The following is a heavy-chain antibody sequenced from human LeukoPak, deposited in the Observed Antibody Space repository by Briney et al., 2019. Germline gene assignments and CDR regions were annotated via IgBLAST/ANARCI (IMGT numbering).Heavy chain of an antibody. CDR2: ISYDGTNK. V-gene: IGHV3-30*04. CDR1: GFTFSSYA. J-gene: IGHJ4*02. D-gene: IGHD6-19*01. Sequence: GGSLRLSCAASGFTFSSYAMHWVRQAPGKGLEWVALISYDGTNKYYADSVKGRFTISRDNSKNTLYLQMNSLRAEDTAVYYCAREVTWLATGFDYWGQGTLVTVSS. CDR3: AREVTWLATGFDY.